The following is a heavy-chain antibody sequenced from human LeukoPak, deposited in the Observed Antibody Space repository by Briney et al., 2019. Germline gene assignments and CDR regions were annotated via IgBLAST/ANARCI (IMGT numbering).Heavy chain of an antibody. V-gene: IGHV4-34*01. CDR2: INHSGST. D-gene: IGHD6-6*01. J-gene: IGHJ4*02. Sequence: PSETLSLTCAVYGGSFSGYYWSWIRQPPGKGLEWIGEINHSGSTNYNPSLKSRVTISVDTSKNQFSLKLSSVTAADTAVYYCARRARYSSSSYGYWGQGTLVTVSS. CDR3: ARRARYSSSSYGY. CDR1: GGSFSGYY.